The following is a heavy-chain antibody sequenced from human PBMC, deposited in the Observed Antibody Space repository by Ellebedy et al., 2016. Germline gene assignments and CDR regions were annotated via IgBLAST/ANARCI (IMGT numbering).Heavy chain of an antibody. CDR1: GGSFSGYY. V-gene: IGHV4-34*01. J-gene: IGHJ6*03. CDR2: INHSGST. D-gene: IGHD1-26*01. CDR3: ARDEGATGYYYYYMDV. Sequence: SETLSLXXAVYGGSFSGYYWSWIRQPPGKGLEWIGEINHSGSTNYNPSLKSRVTISVDTSKNQFSLKLSSVTAADTAVYYCARDEGATGYYYYYMDVWGKGTTVTVSS.